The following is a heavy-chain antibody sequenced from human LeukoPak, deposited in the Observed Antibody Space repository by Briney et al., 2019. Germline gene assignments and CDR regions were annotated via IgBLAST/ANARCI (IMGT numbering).Heavy chain of an antibody. CDR2: IIPIFGTA. CDR3: ARSGVVATIADRWFDP. Sequence: GASVNVSCKASGGTFSSYAISWVRQAPGQGLEWMGGIIPIFGTANYAQKFQGRVTITADESTSTAYMELSSLRSEDTAVYYCARSGVVATIADRWFDPWGQGTLVTVSS. CDR1: GGTFSSYA. D-gene: IGHD5-12*01. V-gene: IGHV1-69*13. J-gene: IGHJ5*02.